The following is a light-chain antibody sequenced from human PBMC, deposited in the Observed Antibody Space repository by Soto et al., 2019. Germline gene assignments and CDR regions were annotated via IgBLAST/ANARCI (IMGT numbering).Light chain of an antibody. J-gene: IGKJ1*01. Sequence: IVLTQSPGTLSLSPGDRATLDXRASVSVSRRYVAWYQRKPGXAPRPXXYGXSSRATGIPDRCSGSGSGTAVTLTISRLEPEDFAVDYCQQYGSTPWTFGQGTKVDIK. CDR1: VSVSRRY. CDR3: QQYGSTPWT. CDR2: GXS. V-gene: IGKV3-20*01.